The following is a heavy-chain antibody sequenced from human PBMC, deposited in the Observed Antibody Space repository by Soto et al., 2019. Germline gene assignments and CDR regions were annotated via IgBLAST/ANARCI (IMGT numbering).Heavy chain of an antibody. CDR2: ISAYNGNT. Sequence: ASVKVSCKASGYTFTIYGISWVRQAPGQGLEWMGWISAYNGNTNYAQKLQGRVTMTTDTSTSTAYMELRSLRSEDTAVYYCARGLLWFGDSRKKDYYYGMDVWGQGTTVTVSS. V-gene: IGHV1-18*01. D-gene: IGHD3-10*01. CDR1: GYTFTIYG. J-gene: IGHJ6*02. CDR3: ARGLLWFGDSRKKDYYYGMDV.